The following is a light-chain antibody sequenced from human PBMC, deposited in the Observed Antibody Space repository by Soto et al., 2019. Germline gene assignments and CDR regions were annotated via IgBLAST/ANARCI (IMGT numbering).Light chain of an antibody. J-gene: IGKJ1*01. CDR3: QQYSSLWT. V-gene: IGKV3-20*01. Sequence: EIVLTQSPGTLSLSPGERVRLSCRASQRVSSSYLAWYQQTPGQAPRLLIYGASSRATGIPDRFSGSGSGTDFTLSISRLEPEDFAVYYCQQYSSLWTFGQGTKVDI. CDR1: QRVSSSY. CDR2: GAS.